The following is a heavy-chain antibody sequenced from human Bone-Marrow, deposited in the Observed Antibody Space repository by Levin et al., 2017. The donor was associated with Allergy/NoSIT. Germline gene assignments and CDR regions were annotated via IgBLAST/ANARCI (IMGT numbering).Heavy chain of an antibody. D-gene: IGHD3-3*01. V-gene: IGHV3-30-3*01. J-gene: IGHJ6*02. CDR1: GFSFSRYS. CDR3: AGDPGATLDHYYVDGTDV. CDR2: ISIHGSNQ. Sequence: GGSLRLSCAASGFSFSRYSMHWVRQAPGKGLEWVAVISIHGSNQYYADSAKGRFTISRDNSKNTLFLHMDGLRAEDTAVYFCAGDPGATLDHYYVDGTDVWGQGTTVTVSS.